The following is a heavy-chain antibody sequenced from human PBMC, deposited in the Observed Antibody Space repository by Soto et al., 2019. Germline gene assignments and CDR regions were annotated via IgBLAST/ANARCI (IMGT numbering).Heavy chain of an antibody. D-gene: IGHD2-8*01. CDR2: ISGYNGDT. CDR1: GYTFTRYG. CDR3: AKNGQPPYYYYGLDV. J-gene: IGHJ6*02. V-gene: IGHV1-18*01. Sequence: QGHLVQSGAEVKKPGASVKVSCKASGYTFTRYGISWVRQAPRQGLEWMGWISGYNGDTNYAQNLQDRVTMTIDTSTNTAYMELRSLTSDDTAVYYCAKNGQPPYYYYGLDVWCQGTTVTVSS.